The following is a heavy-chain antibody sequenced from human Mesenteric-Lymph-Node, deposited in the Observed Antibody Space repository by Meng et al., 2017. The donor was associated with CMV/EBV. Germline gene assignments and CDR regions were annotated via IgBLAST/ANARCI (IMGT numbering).Heavy chain of an antibody. CDR2: INHSGST. Sequence: QGQLAQWGAGLLKASETRAGTCAGYGGSFSGYYWNWIRQSPEKGLEWIGEINHSGSTTYNPSFTSRIIISVDTSTNQISLNMSSVTAADTAVYYCARGSSYDILTGYFDYWGQGALVTVSS. CDR1: GGSFSGYY. V-gene: IGHV4-34*01. J-gene: IGHJ4*02. D-gene: IGHD3-9*01. CDR3: ARGSSYDILTGYFDY.